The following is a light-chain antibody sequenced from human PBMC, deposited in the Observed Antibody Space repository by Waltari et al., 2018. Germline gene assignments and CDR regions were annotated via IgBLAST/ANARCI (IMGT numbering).Light chain of an antibody. J-gene: IGKJ2*01. CDR1: QSVGTY. CDR3: QQRSSWTPHT. CDR2: DAS. V-gene: IGKV3-11*01. Sequence: EIVLTQSPATLSLSPGETATLPCRASQSVGTYLAWYQQKPGQAPRLLIYDASTRATGIPDRFRGSGSGTDFTLTISSLEPEDFALYYCQQRSSWTPHTFGQGARLEIK.